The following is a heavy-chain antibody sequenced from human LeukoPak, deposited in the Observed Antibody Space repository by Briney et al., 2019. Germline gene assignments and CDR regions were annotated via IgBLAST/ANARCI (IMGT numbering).Heavy chain of an antibody. V-gene: IGHV1-2*02. J-gene: IGHJ5*02. D-gene: IGHD4/OR15-4a*01. CDR2: INPNSGGT. CDR3: ARLGRRGAFGR. CDR1: GYTFTGYY. Sequence: ASVTVSCKASGYTFTGYYMHWVRQAPGQGLEWMGWINPNSGGTNYAQRFQGRVTMARDTSISTAYMELSRLRADDTAVYYCARLGRRGAFGRWGQGTLVTVSS.